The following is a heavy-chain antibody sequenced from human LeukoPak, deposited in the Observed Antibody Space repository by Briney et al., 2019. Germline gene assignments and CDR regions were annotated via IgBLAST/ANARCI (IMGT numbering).Heavy chain of an antibody. Sequence: GGSLRLSCAASGFAFSSSAMSWVRQAPGKGLEWVSTISGSGDRTYYADSVKGRFTISRDNSKNTLFLHMNSLRAEDTAVYSCAKGYYGSGSYGWFDYWGQGTLVTVSS. V-gene: IGHV3-23*01. CDR2: ISGSGDRT. J-gene: IGHJ4*02. CDR3: AKGYYGSGSYGWFDY. CDR1: GFAFSSSA. D-gene: IGHD3-10*01.